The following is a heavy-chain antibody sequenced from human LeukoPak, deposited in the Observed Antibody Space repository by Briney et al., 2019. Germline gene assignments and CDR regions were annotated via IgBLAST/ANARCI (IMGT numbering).Heavy chain of an antibody. J-gene: IGHJ6*02. CDR3: AKYMGTGWSHYYYYGMDV. CDR2: ISGSGGST. D-gene: IGHD1-14*01. V-gene: IGHV3-23*01. CDR1: GFTFSSYA. Sequence: PGGSLRLSCAASGFTFSSYAMSWVRQAPGKGLEWVSAISGSGGSTYYADSVKGRFTISRDNSKNTLYLQMHSLRAEDTAVYYRAKYMGTGWSHYYYYGMDVWGQGTTVTVSS.